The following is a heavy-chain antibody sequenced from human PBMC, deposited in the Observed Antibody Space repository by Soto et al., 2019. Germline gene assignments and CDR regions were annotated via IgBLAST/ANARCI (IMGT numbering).Heavy chain of an antibody. J-gene: IGHJ6*01. D-gene: IGHD1-1*01. CDR3: ASGTGAMDV. Sequence: EVQLVESGGGLIQPGGYLRLSCAVSGSTGTRNYMTWVRQAPGKGLEWVSIIYTVGSTFHADSVKGRFTISRDTSKNTLYLQMKDLRGEETAIYYCASGTGAMDVWCQGTTVVVST. CDR2: IYTVGST. V-gene: IGHV3-53*01. CDR1: GSTGTRNY.